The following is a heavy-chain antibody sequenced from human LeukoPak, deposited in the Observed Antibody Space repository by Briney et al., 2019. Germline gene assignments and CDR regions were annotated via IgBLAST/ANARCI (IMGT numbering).Heavy chain of an antibody. J-gene: IGHJ2*01. CDR3: ARVPGYYDILTGYSPHWYFDL. Sequence: TPSETLSLTCTVSGGSISGYYWSWIRQSAGKGLEWIGRMYTRGTTSYNPSLKSRVTMSVDTSKNQFSLKLSSVTAADTAVYYCARVPGYYDILTGYSPHWYFDLWGRGTLVTVSS. CDR1: GGSISGYY. CDR2: MYTRGTT. V-gene: IGHV4-4*07. D-gene: IGHD3-9*01.